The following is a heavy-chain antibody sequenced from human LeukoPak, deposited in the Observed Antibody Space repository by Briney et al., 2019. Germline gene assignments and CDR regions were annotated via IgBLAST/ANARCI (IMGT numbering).Heavy chain of an antibody. V-gene: IGHV3-30-3*01. CDR1: GFTFSSYA. D-gene: IGHD3-10*01. CDR3: PRGRYYYGAGTSMDV. Sequence: GRSLRLSCAASGFTFSSYAMHWVRQAPGKGLEGVAVISYDGSNKYYADSVKGRFTISRDNPKNPLYLQMNSLRAEDTAVYYCPRGRYYYGAGTSMDVWGQGTTVTVSS. CDR2: ISYDGSNK. J-gene: IGHJ6*02.